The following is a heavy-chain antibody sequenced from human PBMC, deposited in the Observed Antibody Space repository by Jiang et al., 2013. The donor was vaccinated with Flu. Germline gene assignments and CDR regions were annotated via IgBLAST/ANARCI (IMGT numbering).Heavy chain of an antibody. CDR2: ITHSGITT. J-gene: IGHJ4*02. Sequence: EVQLLESGGGLVRPGGSLRLSCAASGFTFSNYAMTWVRQAPGKGLEWVSSITHSGITTYYADSVKGRFTISRDNSKNTLYLQMNSLRAEDTAAYYCAKDRDIVVAPLLESWGQGTLVTVSS. CDR1: GFTFSNYA. V-gene: IGHV3-23*01. D-gene: IGHD2-2*01. CDR3: AKDRDIVVAPLLES.